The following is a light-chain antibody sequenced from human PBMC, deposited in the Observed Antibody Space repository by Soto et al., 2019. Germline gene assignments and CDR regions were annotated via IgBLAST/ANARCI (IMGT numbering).Light chain of an antibody. J-gene: IGLJ3*02. CDR2: SDN. CDR3: SAWDDSLNGPWV. CDR1: SNNIGDSNF. Sequence: QSALTQPTSVSGSPGQSITISCSGTSNNIGDSNFVSWYQQLPGTAPKLLIYSDNRRPSGVPDRFSGSRSGPSASLAISGLQSEDEAEYFCSAWDDSLNGPWVFGGGTKVTVL. V-gene: IGLV1-44*01.